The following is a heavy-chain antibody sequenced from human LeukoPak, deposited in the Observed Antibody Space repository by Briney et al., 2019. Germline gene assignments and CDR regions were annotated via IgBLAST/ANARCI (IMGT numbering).Heavy chain of an antibody. Sequence: GGSLRPSCAASGFTFSSYWMSWVRQAPGKGLEWVANIKQDGSEKYYVDSVKGRFTISRDNAKNSLYLQMNSLRAEDTAVYYCASCGLLAMDAFDIWGQGTMVTVSS. D-gene: IGHD2-2*01. J-gene: IGHJ3*02. CDR3: ASCGLLAMDAFDI. CDR2: IKQDGSEK. V-gene: IGHV3-7*01. CDR1: GFTFSSYW.